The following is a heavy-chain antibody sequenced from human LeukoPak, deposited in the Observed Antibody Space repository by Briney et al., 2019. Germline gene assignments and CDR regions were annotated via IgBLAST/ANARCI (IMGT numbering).Heavy chain of an antibody. CDR2: ITDSGAST. CDR3: AKTMGRIDVDY. D-gene: IGHD2-15*01. J-gene: IGHJ4*02. V-gene: IGHV3-23*01. Sequence: GGSLRLSCAASGFSFSTFAMSWVRQAPGKGLEWVSTITDSGASTYYADSVKGRFTISRDNSKNTMCLQMDSLTAEDTAVYYCAKTMGRIDVDYWGQGTLITVSS. CDR1: GFSFSTFA.